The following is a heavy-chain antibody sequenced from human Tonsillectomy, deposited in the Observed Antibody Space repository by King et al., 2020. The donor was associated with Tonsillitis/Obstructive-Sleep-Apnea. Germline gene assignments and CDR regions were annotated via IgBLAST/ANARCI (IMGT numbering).Heavy chain of an antibody. D-gene: IGHD4-23*01. V-gene: IGHV4-39*01. CDR2: IYYSGST. CDR3: AGPIWLDYGGNAADEEVAFDI. CDR1: GGSISSSSYF. Sequence: QLQLQESSPGLVKPSETLSLTCTVSGGSISSSSYFWAWIRQPPGKGLEWIGSIYYSGSTYYNPSLKSRVTTSVDTSKNQFSLKLTSVTAADTAVYYCAGPIWLDYGGNAADEEVAFDIWGQGTMVTVSS. J-gene: IGHJ3*02.